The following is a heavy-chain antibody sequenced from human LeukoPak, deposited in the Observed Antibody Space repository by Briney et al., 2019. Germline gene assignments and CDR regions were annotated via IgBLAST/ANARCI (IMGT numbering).Heavy chain of an antibody. V-gene: IGHV4-61*05. J-gene: IGHJ5*02. CDR3: ARKLGDWVDP. CDR1: GGSIGRSSYY. CDR2: SYYSGST. D-gene: IGHD7-27*01. Sequence: SETLSLTCTVSGGSIGRSSYYWGWIRQPPGKGLEWIGYSYYSGSTNYNPSLKSRVTISVDTSKNQFSLKLSSVTAADTAVYYCARKLGDWVDPWGQGTLVTVSS.